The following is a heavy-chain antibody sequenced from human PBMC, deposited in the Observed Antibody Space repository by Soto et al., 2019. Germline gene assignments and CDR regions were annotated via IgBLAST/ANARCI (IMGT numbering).Heavy chain of an antibody. D-gene: IGHD3-3*01. CDR1: GFTFSSYW. Sequence: EVQLVESGGGLVQPGGSLRLSCAASGFTFSSYWMSWVRQAPGKGLEWVANIKQDGSEKYYVDSVKGRFTLSRDNAKNSLYVQMNSLRAEDTAVYYCAREGFTIFGVTWYFDLWGRGILVTVSS. J-gene: IGHJ2*01. CDR2: IKQDGSEK. V-gene: IGHV3-7*01. CDR3: AREGFTIFGVTWYFDL.